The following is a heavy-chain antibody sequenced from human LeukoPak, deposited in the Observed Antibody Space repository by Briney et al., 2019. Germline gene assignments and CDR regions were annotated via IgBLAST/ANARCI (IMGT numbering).Heavy chain of an antibody. CDR1: GGTFSSYA. J-gene: IGHJ6*03. Sequence: SVKVSCKASGGTFSSYAISWVRQAPGQGLEWMGGIIPIFGTANYAQKFQGRVTITADESTSTAYMELSSPRSEDTAVYYCARSSGGSSCYFSDYYYYMDVWGKGTTVTVSS. CDR3: ARSSGGSSCYFSDYYYYMDV. V-gene: IGHV1-69*13. CDR2: IIPIFGTA. D-gene: IGHD6-13*01.